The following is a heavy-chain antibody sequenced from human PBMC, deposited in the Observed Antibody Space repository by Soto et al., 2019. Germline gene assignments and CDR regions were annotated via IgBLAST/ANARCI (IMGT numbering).Heavy chain of an antibody. J-gene: IGHJ5*02. D-gene: IGHD3-16*01. Sequence: PGGPLCLSCVASGFSVSANYMTWIRQAPGKGLGWVSVIHGGGNTYYAESVKGRFTISRENSKNRVHLQMESLRVNDTAVYYCEKARYEYLWRKYGYTGNFKSWGQGARDTVS. CDR3: EKARYEYLWRKYGYTGNFKS. CDR1: GFSVSANY. CDR2: IHGGGNT. V-gene: IGHV3-53*01.